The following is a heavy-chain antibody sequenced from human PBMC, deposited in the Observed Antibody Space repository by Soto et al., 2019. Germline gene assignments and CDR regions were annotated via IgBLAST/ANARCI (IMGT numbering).Heavy chain of an antibody. J-gene: IGHJ5*01. Sequence: QGQLVQSWAEVKKPGSSVKVSCKASGGTFSSYAISWVRQAPGQGLEWMGGIIPICGTANYAQKFQGRFTKTADESTSTADIELRYLRPEDAAVYYCARGGSSLSPEAWFDPWGQGTLVTVSP. V-gene: IGHV1-69*01. D-gene: IGHD6-6*01. CDR3: ARGGSSLSPEAWFDP. CDR1: GGTFSSYA. CDR2: IIPICGTA.